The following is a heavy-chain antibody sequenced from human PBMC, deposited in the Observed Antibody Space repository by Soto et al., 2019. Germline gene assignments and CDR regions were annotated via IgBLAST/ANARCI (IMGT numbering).Heavy chain of an antibody. D-gene: IGHD6-19*01. Sequence: QVQLVESGGGVVQPGRSLRLSCAASGFTFSSYAMHWVRQAPGKGLEWVAVISYDGSNKYYADSVKGRFTISRDNSKNTLYLQMNSPRAEDTAVYYCASSLMAGYFDYWGQGTLVTVSS. J-gene: IGHJ4*02. CDR3: ASSLMAGYFDY. CDR1: GFTFSSYA. V-gene: IGHV3-30-3*01. CDR2: ISYDGSNK.